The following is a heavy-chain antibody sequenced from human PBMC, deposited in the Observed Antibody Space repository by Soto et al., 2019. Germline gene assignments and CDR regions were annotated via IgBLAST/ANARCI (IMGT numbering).Heavy chain of an antibody. CDR2: IIPLFGTT. CDR1: GDTFKNCV. V-gene: IGHV1-69*01. J-gene: IGHJ6*02. D-gene: IGHD7-27*01. CDR3: AAELGFGKGSDV. Sequence: QVQVVQAGVEVRRPGSSVKISCKASGDTFKNCVISWVRQAPGQGLEWMGGIIPLFGTTDFAKRFQGRLTITTDESTPTAYMELRRLRSEDTATYYCAAELGFGKGSDVWGQGTTVIVSS.